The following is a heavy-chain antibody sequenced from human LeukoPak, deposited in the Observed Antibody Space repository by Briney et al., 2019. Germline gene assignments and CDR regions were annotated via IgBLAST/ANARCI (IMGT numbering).Heavy chain of an antibody. CDR3: ARSTLLMLPYQFDY. CDR2: IYTSGST. D-gene: IGHD2-8*01. Sequence: SETLSLTCTVSGGSISSYYWSWIRQPPGKGLEWIGYIYTSGSTNYNPSLKSRVTISVDTSKNQFSLKLSSVTAADTAVYYCARSTLLMLPYQFDYWGQGTLVTVSS. J-gene: IGHJ4*02. CDR1: GGSISSYY. V-gene: IGHV4-4*09.